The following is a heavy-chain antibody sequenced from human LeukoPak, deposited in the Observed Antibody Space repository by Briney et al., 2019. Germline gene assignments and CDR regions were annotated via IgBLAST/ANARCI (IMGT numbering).Heavy chain of an antibody. D-gene: IGHD3-10*01. V-gene: IGHV4-30-4*01. CDR2: IYYSGST. J-gene: IGHJ4*02. CDR1: DDSISDYY. CDR3: ARDADRNYGSGALDY. Sequence: PSETLSLTCTVSDDSISDYYRGWIRQPPGKGLEWIGYIYYSGSTYYNPSLKSRVTISVDTSKNQFSLKLSSVTAADTAVYYCARDADRNYGSGALDYWGQGTLVTVSS.